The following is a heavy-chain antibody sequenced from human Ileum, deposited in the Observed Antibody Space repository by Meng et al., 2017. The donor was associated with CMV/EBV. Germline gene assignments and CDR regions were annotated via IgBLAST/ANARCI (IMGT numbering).Heavy chain of an antibody. CDR2: MNPDRGIT. CDR3: VRGQKGRGFDL. J-gene: IGHJ2*01. V-gene: IGHV1-8*01. CDR1: GYTFTSCD. Sequence: ASVKVSCKASGYTFTSCDINWVRQATGQGLEWRGWMNPDRGITGYLPKFQGRVTMTTNTSMNTAYMELNSLRSDDTAVYYCVRGQKGRGFDLWGRGPLVTVSS.